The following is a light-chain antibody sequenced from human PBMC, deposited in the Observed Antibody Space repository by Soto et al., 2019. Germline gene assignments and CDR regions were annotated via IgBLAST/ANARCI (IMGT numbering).Light chain of an antibody. J-gene: IGLJ3*02. Sequence: QSVLTQPPSVSGAPGQRVTISCTGSSSNIGAGYDVHWYHQLPGTAPKLLIYGNSNRPSGVPDRFSGSKSGTSASLAITGLQAEDEADYYCQSYDSSLSGLGVFGGGTKLTVL. CDR3: QSYDSSLSGLGV. CDR2: GNS. V-gene: IGLV1-40*01. CDR1: SSNIGAGYD.